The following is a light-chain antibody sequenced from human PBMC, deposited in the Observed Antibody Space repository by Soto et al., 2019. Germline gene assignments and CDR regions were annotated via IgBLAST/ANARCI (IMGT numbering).Light chain of an antibody. CDR3: LQAAQSPLT. J-gene: IGKJ5*01. V-gene: IGKV2-28*01. CDR1: QSLLQSNGNNH. Sequence: DIVLTQSPLSLPVTPGEPASISCRSSQSLLQSNGNNHVDWYLQRPGQSPQLLLYLASSRASGVPDRFSGSGSGTDCSLEISRVEAEDVGVYYCLQAAQSPLTFGQGTRLEIK. CDR2: LAS.